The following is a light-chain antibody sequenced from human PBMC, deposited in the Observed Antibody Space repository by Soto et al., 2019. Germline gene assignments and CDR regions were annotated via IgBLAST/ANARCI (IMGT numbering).Light chain of an antibody. CDR1: QRVRSN. J-gene: IGKJ4*01. V-gene: IGKV3-15*01. CDR2: GAS. Sequence: EIVMTQSAATLPVSQGESATLSYTSSQRVRSNLASHQQKPGQGPRFLIYGASTRATGIPTRFSGSGSGREFTLTISSLQYEDFSVYYCQQYENWPLTVGGGTKVEIK. CDR3: QQYENWPLT.